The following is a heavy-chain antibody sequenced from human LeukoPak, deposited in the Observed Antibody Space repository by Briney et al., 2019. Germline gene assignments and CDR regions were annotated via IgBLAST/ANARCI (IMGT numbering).Heavy chain of an antibody. D-gene: IGHD3-3*02. V-gene: IGHV4-30-4*01. J-gene: IGHJ3*02. Sequence: SETLSLTCTVSGGSISSGDYYWSWIRQPPGKGLEWIGYIYYSGSTYYNPSLKSRVTISVDTSKNQFSLKLSSVTAADTAVYYCARAYRIKVAFDIWGQGTMVTVSS. CDR2: IYYSGST. CDR3: ARAYRIKVAFDI. CDR1: GGSISSGDYY.